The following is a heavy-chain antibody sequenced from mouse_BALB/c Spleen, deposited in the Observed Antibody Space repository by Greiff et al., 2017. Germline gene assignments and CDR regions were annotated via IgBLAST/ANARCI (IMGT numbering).Heavy chain of an antibody. Sequence: VMLVESGPGLVQPSQSLSITCTVSGFSLTSYGVHWVRQSPGKGLEWLGVIWSGGSTDYNAAFISRLSISKDNSKSQVFFKMNSLQANDTAIYYCASLYYGSSFYYAMDYWGQGTSVTVSS. CDR3: ASLYYGSSFYYAMDY. CDR2: IWSGGST. CDR1: GFSLTSYG. J-gene: IGHJ4*01. D-gene: IGHD1-1*01. V-gene: IGHV2-2*02.